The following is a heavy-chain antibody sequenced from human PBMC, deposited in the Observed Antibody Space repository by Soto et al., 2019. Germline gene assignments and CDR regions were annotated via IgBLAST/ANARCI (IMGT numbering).Heavy chain of an antibody. D-gene: IGHD1-1*01. CDR2: ISYDGSNK. V-gene: IGHV3-30*18. CDR3: AKELWRPRDGMDV. Sequence: QVQLVESGGGVVQPGRSLRLSCAASGFTFSSYGMHWVRQAPGKGLEWVAVISYDGSNKYYADSVKGRFTISRDNSKNTLYLQMNSLRAEDTAVYYCAKELWRPRDGMDVWGQGTTVTVSS. CDR1: GFTFSSYG. J-gene: IGHJ6*02.